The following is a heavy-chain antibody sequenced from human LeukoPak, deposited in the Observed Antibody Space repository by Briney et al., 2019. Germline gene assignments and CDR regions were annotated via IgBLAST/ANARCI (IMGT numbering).Heavy chain of an antibody. V-gene: IGHV3-53*01. J-gene: IGHJ3*01. D-gene: IGHD3-22*01. CDR3: TTDIYYDNNGYFHDAFEF. CDR2: IYSGGST. Sequence: GGSLRLSCAASGFTVSSNYMSWVRQAPGKGLEWVSVIYSGGSTYYADSVKGRFTISRDNSKNTLYLQMNSLRAEDTAVYYCTTDIYYDNNGYFHDAFEFWGQGTMVTVSS. CDR1: GFTVSSNY.